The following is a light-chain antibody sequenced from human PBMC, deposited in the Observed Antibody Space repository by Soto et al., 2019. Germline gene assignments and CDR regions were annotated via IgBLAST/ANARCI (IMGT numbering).Light chain of an antibody. Sequence: VLTQSPDTLSLSPGERATLSCRASQSVSSTFFAWYQQRPGQATRLLIYGASSRATGIPDRFSGSGSGTYFPLTSTSLEAEYFPQYYCQHFGTPPTFGQGTKVEIK. J-gene: IGKJ1*01. CDR2: GAS. CDR1: QSVSSTF. CDR3: QHFGTPPT. V-gene: IGKV3-20*01.